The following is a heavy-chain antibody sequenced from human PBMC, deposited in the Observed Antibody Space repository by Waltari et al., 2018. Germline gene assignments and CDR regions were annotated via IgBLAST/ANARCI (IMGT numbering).Heavy chain of an antibody. D-gene: IGHD2-15*01. J-gene: IGHJ4*02. CDR1: GGSISSGSYY. CDR2: TYTRGST. Sequence: QVQLQESGPGLVKPSQTLSLTCTVSGGSISSGSYYWSWIRQPAGKGLEWIGYTYTRGSTNYNPTLKSRVPISGDTSKNQISLKLSSVTAADTAVYDCASSGGGGCSGGSCYSGFDYWGQGTLVTVSS. V-gene: IGHV4-61*09. CDR3: ASSGGGGCSGGSCYSGFDY.